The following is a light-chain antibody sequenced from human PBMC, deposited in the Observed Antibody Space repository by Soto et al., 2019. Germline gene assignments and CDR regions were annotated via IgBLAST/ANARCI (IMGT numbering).Light chain of an antibody. V-gene: IGLV2-8*01. J-gene: IGLJ1*01. CDR1: SSDVGGCNY. CDR3: SSFAGNINRAV. CDR2: EVS. Sequence: QSALTQPPSASASPGQSVTISCTGTSSDVGGCNYVSWYQQRPGKAPKLMIYEVSQRPSGVPDRFSGSKSGNTATLTVSGLQTSDEADYYCSSFAGNINRAVFGFGPKITVI.